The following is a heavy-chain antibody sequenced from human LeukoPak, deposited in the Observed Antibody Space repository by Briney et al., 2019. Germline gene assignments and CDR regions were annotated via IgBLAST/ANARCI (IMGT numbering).Heavy chain of an antibody. Sequence: SETLSLTCTVSGGSISSYYWSWIRQPAGKGLEWIGRIYTSGSTNYNPSLKSRVTMSVDTSKNQFSLKLSSVTAADTAAYYCAREISSSWSYYYYYGMDVWGQGTTVTVSS. V-gene: IGHV4-4*07. J-gene: IGHJ6*02. D-gene: IGHD6-13*01. CDR2: IYTSGST. CDR1: GGSISSYY. CDR3: AREISSSWSYYYYYGMDV.